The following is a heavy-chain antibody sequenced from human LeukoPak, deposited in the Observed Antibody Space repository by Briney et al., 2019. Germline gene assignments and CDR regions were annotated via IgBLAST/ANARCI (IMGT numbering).Heavy chain of an antibody. CDR2: INPNSGGT. CDR1: GYTFTGYY. J-gene: IGHJ5*02. Sequence: ASVKVSCKASGYTFTGYYMHWVRQAPGQGLEWMGWINPNSGGTNYAQKFQGRVTMTTDTSISTAYMELSRLRSDDTAVYYCATLWFGELGWFDPWGQGTLVTVSS. V-gene: IGHV1-2*02. CDR3: ATLWFGELGWFDP. D-gene: IGHD3-10*01.